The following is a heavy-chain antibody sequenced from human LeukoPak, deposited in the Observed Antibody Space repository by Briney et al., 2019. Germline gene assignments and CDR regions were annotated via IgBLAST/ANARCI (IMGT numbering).Heavy chain of an antibody. V-gene: IGHV3-23*01. J-gene: IGHJ5*02. D-gene: IGHD6-19*01. Sequence: GGSLRLSCAASGFTFSSYAVTWVRQAPGEGLEWVSAISGSGGNTYYADSGKGRFTISRDNFKNTLYLQKHSLSAEDTAVYYCEKDPFGGGCHRCWFDPWGQGTLVTVSS. CDR3: EKDPFGGGCHRCWFDP. CDR2: ISGSGGNT. CDR1: GFTFSSYA.